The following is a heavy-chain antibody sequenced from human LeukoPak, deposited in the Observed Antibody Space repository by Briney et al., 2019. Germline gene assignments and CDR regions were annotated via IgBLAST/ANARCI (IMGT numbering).Heavy chain of an antibody. J-gene: IGHJ4*02. Sequence: SVKVSCKASGGTFSSYAISWVRQAPGQGLEWMGGIIPIFGTANYVQKFQGRVTITADESTSTAYMELSSLRSEDTAVYYCARSPLRSGNSAFDYWGQGILVTVSS. CDR2: IIPIFGTA. D-gene: IGHD4-23*01. CDR1: GGTFSSYA. V-gene: IGHV1-69*01. CDR3: ARSPLRSGNSAFDY.